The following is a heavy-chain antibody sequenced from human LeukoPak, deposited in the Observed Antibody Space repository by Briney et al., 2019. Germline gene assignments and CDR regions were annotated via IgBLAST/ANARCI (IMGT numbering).Heavy chain of an antibody. CDR1: GFTFSSYS. CDR2: ISSSSSTI. J-gene: IGHJ5*02. CDR3: ARHERYYGSAGGWFDP. V-gene: IGHV3-48*01. D-gene: IGHD3-10*01. Sequence: AGGSLRLSCAASGFTFSSYSMNWVRQAPGKGLEWVSYISSSSSTIYYADSVKGRFTISRDNAKNSLYLQMNSLRAEDTAVYYCARHERYYGSAGGWFDPWGQGTLVTVSS.